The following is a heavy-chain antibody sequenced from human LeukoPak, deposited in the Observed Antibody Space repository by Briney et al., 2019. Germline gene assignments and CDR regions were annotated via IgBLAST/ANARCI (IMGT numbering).Heavy chain of an antibody. J-gene: IGHJ4*02. Sequence: ASVKVSCKASGYTFTSYGISWVRQAPGQGLEWMGWISAYNGNTNYAQKLQGRVTMTTDTSTSTAYMELRSLRSDDTAVYYCARGRNIGYIVVVPAAYFDYWGQGTLVPVSS. CDR3: ARGRNIGYIVVVPAAYFDY. CDR2: ISAYNGNT. V-gene: IGHV1-18*01. D-gene: IGHD2-2*01. CDR1: GYTFTSYG.